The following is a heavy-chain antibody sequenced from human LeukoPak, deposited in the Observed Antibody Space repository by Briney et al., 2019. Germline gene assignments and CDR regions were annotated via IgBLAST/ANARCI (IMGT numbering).Heavy chain of an antibody. D-gene: IGHD1-26*01. CDR1: GFTFSDYY. Sequence: GGSLRLSCAASGFTFSDYYMSWIRQAPGKGLEWVSYISSSGSTIYYADSVKGRFTISRDNAKNSLYLQMNSLRAEDTAVYYCARDIGIYPHVAFDIWGQGTMVTVSS. CDR2: ISSSGSTI. CDR3: ARDIGIYPHVAFDI. V-gene: IGHV3-11*01. J-gene: IGHJ3*02.